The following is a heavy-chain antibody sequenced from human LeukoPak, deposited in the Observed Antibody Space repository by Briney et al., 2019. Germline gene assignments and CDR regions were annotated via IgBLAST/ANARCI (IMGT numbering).Heavy chain of an antibody. CDR3: ARLPAYCSSTSCYYDY. J-gene: IGHJ4*02. CDR1: GFTFSSYS. V-gene: IGHV3-48*04. CDR2: ISSSSSTI. Sequence: GGSLRLSCAASGFTFSSYSMNWVRQAPGKGLEWVSYISSSSSTIYYADSVKGRFTISRDNAKNSLFLQMNSLRAEDTAVYYCARLPAYCSSTSCYYDYWGQGTLVTVSS. D-gene: IGHD2-2*01.